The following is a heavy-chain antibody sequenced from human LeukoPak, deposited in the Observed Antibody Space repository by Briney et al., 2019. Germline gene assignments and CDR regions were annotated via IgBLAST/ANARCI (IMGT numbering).Heavy chain of an antibody. Sequence: ASVKVSCKASGYTFTGYYMHWVRQAPGQGLEWMGWINPNSGGTNYAQKFQGRVTMTRDTSISTAYMELSRLRSDDTAVYYCARVLCSSTSCRAFDIWSQGTMVTVSS. J-gene: IGHJ3*02. V-gene: IGHV1-2*02. CDR3: ARVLCSSTSCRAFDI. CDR1: GYTFTGYY. D-gene: IGHD2-2*01. CDR2: INPNSGGT.